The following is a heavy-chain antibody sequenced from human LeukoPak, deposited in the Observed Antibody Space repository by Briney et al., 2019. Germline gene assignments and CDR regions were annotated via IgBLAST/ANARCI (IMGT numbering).Heavy chain of an antibody. D-gene: IGHD3-22*01. CDR1: GITLSNYG. CDR3: AKRGVVIRVILVGFHKEAYYFDS. J-gene: IGHJ4*02. Sequence: GGSLRLSCAVSGITLSNYGMSWVRQAPGKGLEWVAGISGSGGSTNYADSVKGRFSISRDNPKNTLYLQMNSLRAEDTAVYFCAKRGVVIRVILVGFHKEAYYFDSWGQGALVTVSS. V-gene: IGHV3-23*01. CDR2: ISGSGGST.